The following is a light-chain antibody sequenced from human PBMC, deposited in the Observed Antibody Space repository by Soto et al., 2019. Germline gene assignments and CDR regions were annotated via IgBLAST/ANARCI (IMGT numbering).Light chain of an antibody. Sequence: QSVLTQPPSLSAAPGEEVTISCSGGSSNIGNNFVSWYQQFPTAAPKLLISDNNRRPSGIPDRISGSKSGTSATLGISELQSGDEAVYYCAAWDTNLRAVIFGGGTKVTVL. CDR1: SSNIGNNF. CDR3: AAWDTNLRAVI. CDR2: DNN. V-gene: IGLV1-51*01. J-gene: IGLJ2*01.